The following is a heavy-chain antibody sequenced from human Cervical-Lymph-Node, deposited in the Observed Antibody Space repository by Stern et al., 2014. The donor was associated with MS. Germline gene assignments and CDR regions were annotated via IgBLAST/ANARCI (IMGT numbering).Heavy chain of an antibody. V-gene: IGHV3-33*01. CDR3: ARSSSPSPYYYYGMDV. CDR2: IWYDGSNK. J-gene: IGHJ6*02. Sequence: QVQLVQSGGGVVQPGRSLRLSCAASGFTFSSYGMHWVRQAPGKGLEWVAVIWYDGSNKYYADSVKGRFTIYRDNSKNTLYLQMNSLRAEDTAVYYCARSSSPSPYYYYGMDVWGQGTTVTVSS. CDR1: GFTFSSYG. D-gene: IGHD6-13*01.